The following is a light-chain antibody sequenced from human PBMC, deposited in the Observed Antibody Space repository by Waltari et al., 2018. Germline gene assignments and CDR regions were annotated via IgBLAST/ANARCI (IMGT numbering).Light chain of an antibody. CDR2: GAF. J-gene: IGKJ2*01. CDR3: QQYFTTPYT. V-gene: IGKV4-1*01. Sequence: DIVLTQSPDSLAVSLGERVTFNCKSSQSLLYSSNNRNYLAWYQQRAGQSPKLLIYGAFTREMGVPGRFRGSGSGTDFTLTISSLQAEDVAIYYCQQYFTTPYTFGRGTKLEIK. CDR1: QSLLYSSNNRNY.